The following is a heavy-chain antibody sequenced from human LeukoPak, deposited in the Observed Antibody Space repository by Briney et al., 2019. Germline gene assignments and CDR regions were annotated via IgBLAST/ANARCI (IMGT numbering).Heavy chain of an antibody. CDR1: GFTISSKY. Sequence: GGSLRLSCAASGFTISSKYLAWVRQAPGKGLEWVSVIYSGGTTYCADSVKGRFTISRDNSKNTLYLQMNSLRAEDTAVYYCARGANWFFDLWGRGTLVTVSS. CDR3: ARGANWFFDL. J-gene: IGHJ2*01. V-gene: IGHV3-53*01. CDR2: IYSGGTT.